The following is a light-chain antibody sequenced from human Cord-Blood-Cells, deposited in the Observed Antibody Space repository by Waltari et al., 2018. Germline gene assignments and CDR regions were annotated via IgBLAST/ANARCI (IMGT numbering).Light chain of an antibody. J-gene: IGLJ1*01. CDR2: EGS. CDR1: SRECGSHNL. Sequence: QCPLPQPAPVSGSPGQSLNLSGTWTSRECGSHNLVSWYHQHPGKAPKLMIYEGSKRPSGVSNRFSGSKSGNTASLTIAGLQAEDEADYYCCSYAGSSTYVFGTGTKVTVL. CDR3: CSYAGSSTYV. V-gene: IGLV2-23*01.